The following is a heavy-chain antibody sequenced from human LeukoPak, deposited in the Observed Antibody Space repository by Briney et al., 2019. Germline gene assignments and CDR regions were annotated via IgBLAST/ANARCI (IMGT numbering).Heavy chain of an antibody. J-gene: IGHJ5*02. Sequence: PSQTLSLTCTVTGGSISSGSYYWSWIRQPPGKGLEWIGYISYSGSTYYNPSLKSRILISVDTSKNQFSLKLSSVTAADTALYYCASTRWRAASYNFWFDAWGQGTLVTVSS. CDR3: ASTRWRAASYNFWFDA. CDR1: GGSISSGSYY. D-gene: IGHD5-24*01. V-gene: IGHV4-30-4*01. CDR2: ISYSGST.